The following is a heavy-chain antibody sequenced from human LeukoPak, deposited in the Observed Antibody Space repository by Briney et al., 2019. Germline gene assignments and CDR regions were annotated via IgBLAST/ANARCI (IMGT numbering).Heavy chain of an antibody. Sequence: GESLKISCKGSGYIFTNYWIGWVRQMPGKGLEWMGIIHPGDSDTRYSLSFQGQVTLSADKSIRTAYLQWSRLSASDTAMYYCASLFPGIASWEIWGQGTLVIVSS. CDR3: ASLFPGIASWEI. J-gene: IGHJ1*01. CDR2: IHPGDSDT. V-gene: IGHV5-51*01. D-gene: IGHD6-13*01. CDR1: GYIFTNYW.